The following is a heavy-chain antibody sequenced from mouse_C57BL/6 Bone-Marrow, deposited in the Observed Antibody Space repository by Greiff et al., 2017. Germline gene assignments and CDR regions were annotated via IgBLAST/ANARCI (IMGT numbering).Heavy chain of an antibody. D-gene: IGHD2-2*01. J-gene: IGHJ4*01. CDR2: ISDGGSYT. CDR3: AGGYLYAMDY. V-gene: IGHV5-4*03. Sequence: EVMLVESGGGLVKPGGSLKLSCAASGFTFSSYAMSWVRQTPEKRLEWVATISDGGSYTYYPDNVKGRFTISRDNAKNNLYLQMSHLKSEDTAMYYCAGGYLYAMDYLGQGTSVTVSS. CDR1: GFTFSSYA.